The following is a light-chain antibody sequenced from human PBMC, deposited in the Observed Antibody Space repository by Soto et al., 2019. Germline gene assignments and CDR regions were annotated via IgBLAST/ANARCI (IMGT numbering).Light chain of an antibody. J-gene: IGKJ3*01. CDR2: GIS. CDR3: QEYGSSPFT. CDR1: QSISSNY. V-gene: IGKV3-20*01. Sequence: EIVLTQSPGTLSLSPGERATLSCRASQSISSNYLAWYQQKPGQAPRPLMYGISIRATGVPDRFSGSGSGTDFTLTIGRLEPEDFAVYYCQEYGSSPFTFGPGTRWISN.